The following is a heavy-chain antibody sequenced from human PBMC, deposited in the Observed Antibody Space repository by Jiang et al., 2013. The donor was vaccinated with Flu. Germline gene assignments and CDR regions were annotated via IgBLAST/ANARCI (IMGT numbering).Heavy chain of an antibody. J-gene: IGHJ4*02. D-gene: IGHD3-22*01. CDR3: ARDYAYDSSGYHLDY. V-gene: IGHV1-3*04. CDR2: ITNVAGNT. Sequence: SGAEVKKPGASVKVSCKASGYTFTSYAIHWVRQAPGQGLEWMGKITNVAGNTRYSQRFQGRVAITRGTSASTVYLELSSLRSEDTAIYYCARDYAYDSSGYHLDYWGQGTLITVSS. CDR1: GYTFTSYA.